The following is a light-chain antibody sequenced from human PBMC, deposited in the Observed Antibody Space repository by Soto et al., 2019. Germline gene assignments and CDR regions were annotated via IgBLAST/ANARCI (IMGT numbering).Light chain of an antibody. CDR3: QHYNSYSEA. J-gene: IGKJ1*01. V-gene: IGKV3-15*01. CDR1: QSVSSN. Sequence: EIVMTQSPATLSVSPGERATLSCRAIQSVSSNLAWYQQKPGQAPRLLIYGASTRATGIPARFSGSGSGTEFTLTISSMQPDAFANYYCQHYNSYSEAFGQGTKVDIK. CDR2: GAS.